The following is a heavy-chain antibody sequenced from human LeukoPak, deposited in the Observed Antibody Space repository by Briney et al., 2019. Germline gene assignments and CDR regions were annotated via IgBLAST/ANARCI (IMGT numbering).Heavy chain of an antibody. CDR3: ARSRGAIVDY. CDR1: GDSVSSNSVA. CDR2: TYYRSKWNN. V-gene: IGHV6-1*01. Sequence: SQTHSLTCAISGDSVSSNSVAWNWIRQSPSRGLEWLGRTYYRSKWNNDYAASVNSRIIINPDTSENQVSLQLNSVTPEDTAVYYCARSRGAIVDYWGQGTLVTVSS. J-gene: IGHJ4*02.